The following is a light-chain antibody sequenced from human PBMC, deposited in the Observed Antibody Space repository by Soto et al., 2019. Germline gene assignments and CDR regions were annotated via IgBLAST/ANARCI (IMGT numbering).Light chain of an antibody. CDR1: QGISNW. CDR3: QHYNSYSEA. Sequence: DIQMTESPSSVSASAGDRVTITCRASQGISNWLAWYQQKPGKAPKLLIYQASSLENGVPSRFSGSGSGTDFTLTISSLHPDEFATYYCQHYNSYSEAFGQGTKVDIK. CDR2: QAS. J-gene: IGKJ1*01. V-gene: IGKV1-5*03.